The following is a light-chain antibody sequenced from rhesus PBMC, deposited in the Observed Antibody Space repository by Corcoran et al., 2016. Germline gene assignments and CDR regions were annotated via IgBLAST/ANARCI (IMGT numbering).Light chain of an antibody. CDR1: QVISSY. CDR3: LQYNSDPYS. J-gene: IGKJ2*01. CDR2: DAS. V-gene: IGKV1-43*02. Sequence: DIQMTQSPSSLSASVGDRVTITCRASQVISSYLSWYQQKPGKAPKLLIYDASTLQNGIPSRFIGGGSGSDFTISISSLQPEDFATYYCLQYNSDPYSFGQGTKVEIK.